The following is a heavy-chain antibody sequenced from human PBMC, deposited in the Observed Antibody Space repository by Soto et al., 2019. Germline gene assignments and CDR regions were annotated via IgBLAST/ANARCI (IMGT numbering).Heavy chain of an antibody. Sequence: ASVKVSCKASGYTFTSYAMQWVRQAPGQRLEWMGWINAGNGNTKYSQKFQGRVTITRDTSASTAYMELSSLRSEDTAVYYCARSIVVVTALDDWGQGTRVTVAS. J-gene: IGHJ4*02. CDR3: ARSIVVVTALDD. V-gene: IGHV1-3*01. CDR2: INAGNGNT. D-gene: IGHD2-21*02. CDR1: GYTFTSYA.